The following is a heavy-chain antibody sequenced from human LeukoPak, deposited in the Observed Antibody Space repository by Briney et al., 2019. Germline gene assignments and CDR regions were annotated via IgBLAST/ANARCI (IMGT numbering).Heavy chain of an antibody. CDR2: VSGSGGST. Sequence: GGSLRLSCAASGFTFSSYAMSWVRQAPGKGLEWVSGVSGSGGSTYYADSVKGRFTISRDNSKNTLYLQMNSLRAEDTTVYYCAKVGSGGSPADYFDYWGQGNLVTVSS. J-gene: IGHJ4*02. CDR1: GFTFSSYA. D-gene: IGHD3-10*01. CDR3: AKVGSGGSPADYFDY. V-gene: IGHV3-23*01.